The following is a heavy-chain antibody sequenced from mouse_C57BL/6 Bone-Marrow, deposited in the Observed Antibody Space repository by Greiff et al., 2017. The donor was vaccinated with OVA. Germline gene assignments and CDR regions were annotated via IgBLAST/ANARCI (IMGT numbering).Heavy chain of an antibody. CDR1: GFTFSDFY. CDR2: SRNKANDYTT. CDR3: ARDANGNYEGWYFDV. J-gene: IGHJ1*03. Sequence: EVKLVESGGGLVQSGRSLRLSCATSGFTFSDFYMEWVRQAPGKGLEWIAASRNKANDYTTEYSASVKGRFIVSRDTSQSILYLQMNALRAADTAIYDCARDANGNYEGWYFDVWGTGTTVTVSS. V-gene: IGHV7-1*01. D-gene: IGHD2-1*01.